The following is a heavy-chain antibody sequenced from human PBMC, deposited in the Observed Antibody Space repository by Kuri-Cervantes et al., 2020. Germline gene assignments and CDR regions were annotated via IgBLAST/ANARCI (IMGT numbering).Heavy chain of an antibody. Sequence: ETLSLTCAVSGGSISSGGYSWSWIRQPPGKGLEWVSYISSSSSTIYYADSVKGRFTISRDNAKNSLYLQMNSLRDEDTAVYYCARGHYGEADAFDIWGQGTMVTVSS. V-gene: IGHV3-48*02. J-gene: IGHJ3*02. CDR2: ISSSSSTI. CDR1: GGSISSGGYS. D-gene: IGHD4-17*01. CDR3: ARGHYGEADAFDI.